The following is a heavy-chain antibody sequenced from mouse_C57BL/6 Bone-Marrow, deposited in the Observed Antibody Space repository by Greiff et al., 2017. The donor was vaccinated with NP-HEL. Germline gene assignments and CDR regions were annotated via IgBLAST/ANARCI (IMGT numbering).Heavy chain of an antibody. CDR3: ARITTEGYAMDY. CDR2: IHPNSGST. Sequence: QVQLQQPGAELVKPGASVKLSCKASGYTFTSYWMHWVKQRPGQGLEWIGMIHPNSGSTNYNEKFKSKATLTVDKSSSTAYMQLSSLTSEDSAVYYCARITTEGYAMDYWGQGTSVTVSS. J-gene: IGHJ4*01. V-gene: IGHV1-64*01. D-gene: IGHD1-1*01. CDR1: GYTFTSYW.